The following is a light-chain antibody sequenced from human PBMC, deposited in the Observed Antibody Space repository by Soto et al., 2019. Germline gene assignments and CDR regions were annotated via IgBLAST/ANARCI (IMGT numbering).Light chain of an antibody. CDR1: QSLLHRNGYNY. V-gene: IGKV2-28*01. Sequence: DIVMTQSPLSLPVTPGESASISCRSSQSLLHRNGYNYLDWYLQKPGQSPQVLISLGSNRASGVPDRFSGSGSGTDFTLKISRVEAEDVGVYYCMQALQTPWTFGQGTKVEIK. CDR2: LGS. CDR3: MQALQTPWT. J-gene: IGKJ1*01.